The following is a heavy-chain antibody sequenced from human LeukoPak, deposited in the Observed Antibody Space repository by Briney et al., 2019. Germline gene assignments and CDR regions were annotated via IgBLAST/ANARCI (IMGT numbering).Heavy chain of an antibody. CDR3: ARHPKNFNSSSWYPVEYYYYYMDV. J-gene: IGHJ6*03. CDR2: IYTSGST. V-gene: IGHV4-61*02. D-gene: IGHD6-13*01. Sequence: PSETLSLTCTVSGGSISSGSYYWSWIRQPAGKGLEWIGRIYTSGSTNYNPSLKSRVTISVDTSKNQFSLKLSSVTAADTAVYYCARHPKNFNSSSWYPVEYYYYYMDVWGKGTTVTVSS. CDR1: GGSISSGSYY.